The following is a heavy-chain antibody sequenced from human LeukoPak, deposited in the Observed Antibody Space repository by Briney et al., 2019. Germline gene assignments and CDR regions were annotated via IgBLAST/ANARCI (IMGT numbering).Heavy chain of an antibody. D-gene: IGHD6-19*01. J-gene: IGHJ4*02. CDR2: INHSGST. CDR3: ARGSPGAGTAGRTFDY. CDR1: GGSISSGGYS. V-gene: IGHV4-30-2*01. Sequence: SQTLSLTCAVSGGSISSGGYSWSWIRQPPGTGLEWVGEINHSGSTNYNPSLKSRVTISVDTSKNQFSLKLSSVTAADTAVYYCARGSPGAGTAGRTFDYWGQGTLVTVSS.